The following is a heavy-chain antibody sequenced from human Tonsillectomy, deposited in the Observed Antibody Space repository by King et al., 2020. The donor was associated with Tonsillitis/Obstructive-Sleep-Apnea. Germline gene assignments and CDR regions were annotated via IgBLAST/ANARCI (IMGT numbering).Heavy chain of an antibody. CDR2: ISGDGGYI. Sequence: EVQLVESGGGLVKPGGSLRLSCAASGFSFSAYAMTWVRRAPGKGLEWVSSISGDGGYIYYADSVRGRFTISRDNAKNSLYLQMDSLRAEDTAVYYCARPSYGSGVYYYCYMDVWGKGTTVAVS. V-gene: IGHV3-21*01. CDR1: GFSFSAYA. J-gene: IGHJ6*03. CDR3: ARPSYGSGVYYYCYMDV. D-gene: IGHD3-10*01.